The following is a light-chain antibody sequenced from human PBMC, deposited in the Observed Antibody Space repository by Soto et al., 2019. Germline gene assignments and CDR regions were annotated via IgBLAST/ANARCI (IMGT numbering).Light chain of an antibody. CDR1: QSVSSH. V-gene: IGKV3-11*01. J-gene: IGKJ2*01. CDR2: DAS. CDR3: HQRINWPRT. Sequence: DIVLTQSPATLSLSPGERATLSCRASQSVSSHLAWYQQKPGQAPRLLIYDASNRATGIPGRFTGSGSGTDFTLTISSLVPEDSAVYYCHQRINWPRTFGQGTKLEIK.